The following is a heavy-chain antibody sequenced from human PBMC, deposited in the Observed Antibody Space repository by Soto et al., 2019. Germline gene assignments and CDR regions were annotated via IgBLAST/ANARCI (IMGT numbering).Heavy chain of an antibody. D-gene: IGHD3-22*01. J-gene: IGHJ4*02. CDR3: AREKWYDSSGYYPDY. Sequence: ASVKVSCKASGTTFSNFAIGWVRQAPGQGLEWMGWINPSNGHTNYAQKIQGRVTMTTDTTTNTAYMEFRSLRSDDTAIYYCAREKWYDSSGYYPDYWGQGTLVTVSS. V-gene: IGHV1-18*01. CDR2: INPSNGHT. CDR1: GTTFSNFA.